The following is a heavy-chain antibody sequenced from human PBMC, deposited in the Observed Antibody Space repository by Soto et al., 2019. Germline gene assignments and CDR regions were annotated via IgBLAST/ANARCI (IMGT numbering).Heavy chain of an antibody. CDR2: ISAYNGNT. D-gene: IGHD3-3*01. J-gene: IGHJ6*02. CDR1: GYTFTSYG. V-gene: IGHV1-18*01. CDR3: ARGPYYDFWSGTYYYYYGMDV. Sequence: QVQLVQSGAEVKKPGASVKVSCKASGYTFTSYGISWVQQAPGQGLEWMGWISAYNGNTNYAQKLQGRVTMTTDTSTSTAYMELRSLRSDDTAVYYCARGPYYDFWSGTYYYYYGMDVWGQGTTVTVSS.